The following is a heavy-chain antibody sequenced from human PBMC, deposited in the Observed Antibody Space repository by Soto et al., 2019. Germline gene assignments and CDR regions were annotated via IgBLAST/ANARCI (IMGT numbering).Heavy chain of an antibody. CDR1: GFTFSGSA. Sequence: GGSLRLSCAASGFTFSGSAMHWVRQASGKGLEWVGRIRSKANSYATAYAASVKGRFTISRDDSKNTAYLQMNSLKTEDTSVYYCTPTRIAAAWGSGFDPWGQGTMVTVSS. CDR3: TPTRIAAAWGSGFDP. CDR2: IRSKANSYAT. J-gene: IGHJ5*02. D-gene: IGHD6-13*01. V-gene: IGHV3-73*01.